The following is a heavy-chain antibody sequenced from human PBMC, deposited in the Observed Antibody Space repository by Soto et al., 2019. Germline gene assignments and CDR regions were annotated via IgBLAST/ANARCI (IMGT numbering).Heavy chain of an antibody. CDR1: GGTFSSYA. V-gene: IGHV1-69*13. D-gene: IGHD3-22*01. CDR2: IIPIFGTA. Sequence: VKVSCKASGGTFSSYAISWVRQAPGQGLEWMGGIIPIFGTANYAQKFQGRVTITADGSTSTAYMELSSLRSEDTAVYYCARDLTIAYDSSGGLDYWGQGTLVTVSS. CDR3: ARDLTIAYDSSGGLDY. J-gene: IGHJ4*02.